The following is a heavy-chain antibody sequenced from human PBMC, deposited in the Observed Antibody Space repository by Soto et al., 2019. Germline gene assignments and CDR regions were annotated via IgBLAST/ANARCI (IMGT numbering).Heavy chain of an antibody. CDR3: ARDLYSRIAAAGTAWYFDL. D-gene: IGHD6-13*01. Sequence: GGSLRLSCAASGFTFSSYSMNWVRQAPGKGLEWVSSISSSSSYIYYADSVKGRFTISRDNAKNSLYLQMNSLRAEDTAVYYCARDLYSRIAAAGTAWYFDLWGRGTLVTVSS. J-gene: IGHJ2*01. CDR2: ISSSSSYI. V-gene: IGHV3-21*01. CDR1: GFTFSSYS.